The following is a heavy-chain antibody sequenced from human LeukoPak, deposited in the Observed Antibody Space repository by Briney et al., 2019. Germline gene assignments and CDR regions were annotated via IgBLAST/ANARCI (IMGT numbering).Heavy chain of an antibody. Sequence: SGPALVKPTQTLTLTCTFSGFSLSTGGMCVSWIRQPPGKALEWLARIDWDDDKYYSTSLKTRLTISKDTSKNQVVLTMTNMDPVDTATYYCARLIVVVPAAMYAFDYWGQGTLVTVSS. CDR2: IDWDDDK. CDR3: ARLIVVVPAAMYAFDY. J-gene: IGHJ4*02. CDR1: GFSLSTGGMC. V-gene: IGHV2-70*11. D-gene: IGHD2-2*01.